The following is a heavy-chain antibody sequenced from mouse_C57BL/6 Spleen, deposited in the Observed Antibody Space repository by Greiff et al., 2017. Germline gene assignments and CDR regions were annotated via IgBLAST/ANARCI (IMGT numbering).Heavy chain of an antibody. CDR1: GFSLTSSG. CDR2: IWRGGST. D-gene: IGHD3-2*02. Sequence: QVQLKESGPGLVQPSQSLSITCTVSGFSLTSSGVHWVRQSPGKGLEWLGVIWRGGSTDYNAAFMSRLSITKANSKSQVFFKMNSLQADDTAIYYCATQDSSCPWFAFWGQGTLVTVSA. V-gene: IGHV2-5*01. J-gene: IGHJ3*01. CDR3: ATQDSSCPWFAF.